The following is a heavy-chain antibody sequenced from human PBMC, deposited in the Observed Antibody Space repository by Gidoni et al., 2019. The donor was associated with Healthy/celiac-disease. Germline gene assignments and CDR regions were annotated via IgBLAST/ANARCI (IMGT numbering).Heavy chain of an antibody. J-gene: IGHJ6*03. CDR1: GGSISSYY. CDR2: IYYSGST. V-gene: IGHV4-59*01. Sequence: QVQLQESGPGLVKPSETLSLTCTGSGGSISSYYWSWIRQPPGKGLEWIGYIYYSGSTTYNPSLKSRVTISVDTPKHQFSLKLSSVTAADTAVYYCARETYYYDSGPEYYYYMDVWGKGTTVTVSS. D-gene: IGHD3-22*01. CDR3: ARETYYYDSGPEYYYYMDV.